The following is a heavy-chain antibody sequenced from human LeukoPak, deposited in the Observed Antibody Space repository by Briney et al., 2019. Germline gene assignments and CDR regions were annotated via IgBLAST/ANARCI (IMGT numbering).Heavy chain of an antibody. CDR1: GGSISGHY. D-gene: IGHD6-13*01. CDR3: ARYTSHVFDY. CDR2: IFYTESA. J-gene: IGHJ4*02. Sequence: SETLSLTCTVSGGSISGHYWSWIRQPPGKALEWIGYIFYTESAYYNPSLKSRVIISLDTSKNQFSLKLSSVTAADAAVYYCARYTSHVFDYWGQGTLVTVSS. V-gene: IGHV4-59*11.